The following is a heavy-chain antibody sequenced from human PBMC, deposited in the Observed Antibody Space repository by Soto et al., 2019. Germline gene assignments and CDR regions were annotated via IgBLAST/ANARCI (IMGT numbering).Heavy chain of an antibody. Sequence: QVQLVESGGGVVQPGRSLRLSCAASGFTFSSFAMHWARQAPGKGLKWVAFISYDGRKNSYADSVKGRFTVSRDNSKNTVYLQMNSLRAEDTAVYYCARGCSSSDCYTNYYYYYGMDVWGHGTTVTVSS. D-gene: IGHD2-2*02. J-gene: IGHJ6*02. CDR2: ISYDGRKN. CDR3: ARGCSSSDCYTNYYYYYGMDV. CDR1: GFTFSSFA. V-gene: IGHV3-30*04.